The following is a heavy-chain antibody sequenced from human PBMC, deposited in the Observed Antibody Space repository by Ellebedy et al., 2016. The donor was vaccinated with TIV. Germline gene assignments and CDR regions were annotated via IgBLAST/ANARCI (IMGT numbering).Heavy chain of an antibody. CDR2: FDPEDGET. CDR3: ATLTGTTDGSYDAFDI. CDR1: GYTLTELS. J-gene: IGHJ3*02. Sequence: AASVKVSCKVSGYTLTELSMHWVRQAPGKGLEWMGGFDPEDGETIYAQKFQGRVTMTEDTSTDTAYMELSSLRSEDTAVYYCATLTGTTDGSYDAFDIWGQGTMVTVSS. D-gene: IGHD1-1*01. V-gene: IGHV1-24*01.